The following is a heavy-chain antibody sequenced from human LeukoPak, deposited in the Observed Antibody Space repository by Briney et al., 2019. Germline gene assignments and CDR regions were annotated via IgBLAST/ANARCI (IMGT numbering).Heavy chain of an antibody. V-gene: IGHV1-69*10. Sequence: GASVKVSCKASGGTFSSYAISWVRQAPGQGLEWMGGIIPILGIANYAQKFQGRVTITADKSTSTAYMELSSLRSEDTAVYYCARTGHYYDSSGYYLYYFDYWGQGTLVTVSS. CDR2: IIPILGIA. J-gene: IGHJ4*02. D-gene: IGHD3-22*01. CDR3: ARTGHYYDSSGYYLYYFDY. CDR1: GGTFSSYA.